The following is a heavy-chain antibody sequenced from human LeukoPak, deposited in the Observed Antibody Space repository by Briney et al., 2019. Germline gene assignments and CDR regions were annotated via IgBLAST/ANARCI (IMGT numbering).Heavy chain of an antibody. CDR2: IRYDGSNK. CDR3: AKEAAPSYGDYEGWFDP. Sequence: GGSLRLSCAASGFTFSSYGMHWVRQAPGKGLEWVAFIRYDGSNKYYADSVKGRFTISRDNSKNTLYLQMNSLRAEDTAVYYCAKEAAPSYGDYEGWFDPWGQGTLVTVSS. V-gene: IGHV3-30*02. J-gene: IGHJ5*02. D-gene: IGHD4-17*01. CDR1: GFTFSSYG.